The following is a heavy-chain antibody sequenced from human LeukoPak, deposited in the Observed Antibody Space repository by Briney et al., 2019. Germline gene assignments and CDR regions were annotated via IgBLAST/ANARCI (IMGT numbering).Heavy chain of an antibody. Sequence: PGGSLRLSCAASGFTFNGYEMNGVRQAPGKGLEWVSYISSSGTIVYYADFVKGRFTISRDNAKNSLYLQMNSLRAEDTAVYYCARDRIVGGRPSLDYWGLGTLVTVSS. CDR3: ARDRIVGGRPSLDY. CDR2: ISSSGTIV. J-gene: IGHJ4*02. D-gene: IGHD1-26*01. V-gene: IGHV3-48*03. CDR1: GFTFNGYE.